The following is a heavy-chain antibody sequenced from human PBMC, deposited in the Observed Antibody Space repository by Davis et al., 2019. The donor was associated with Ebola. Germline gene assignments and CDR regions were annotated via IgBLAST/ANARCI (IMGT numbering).Heavy chain of an antibody. Sequence: GGSLRLSCAASGFTFSSYAMSGVRQAPGKGLEWVSVIYSGGSTYYADSVKGRFTISRDNAKNTLYLQKNSLRVEDTAVYYCAREMATTNDAFDIWGQGTMVSVSS. CDR3: AREMATTNDAFDI. V-gene: IGHV3-66*01. CDR1: GFTFSSYA. D-gene: IGHD5-24*01. CDR2: IYSGGST. J-gene: IGHJ3*02.